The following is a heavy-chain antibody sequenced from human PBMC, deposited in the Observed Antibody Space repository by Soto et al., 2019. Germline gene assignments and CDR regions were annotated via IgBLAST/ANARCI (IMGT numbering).Heavy chain of an antibody. CDR2: INHRGST. V-gene: IGHV4-34*01. D-gene: IGHD5-12*01. Sequence: SETLSLTCPVDGGSFSGYYWGWIRQPAGKGLEWIGEINHRGSTNYNQSLKSRVTISVDTSKNQFSLKLSSVTAADTAVYYCAREERRLPFSMDYWGQGTLATVS. CDR1: GGSFSGYY. CDR3: AREERRLPFSMDY. J-gene: IGHJ4*02.